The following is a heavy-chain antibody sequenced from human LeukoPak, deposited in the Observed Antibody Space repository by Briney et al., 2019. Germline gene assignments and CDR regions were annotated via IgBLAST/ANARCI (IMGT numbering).Heavy chain of an antibody. Sequence: SETLSLTCTVSGGSIRSYYWTWIRQPPGKGLEWIGYIYYSGSTNYNPSLKSRVTISVDTSKNQFSLKLSSVTAADTALYYCAREDRATTGYYGYFDYWGQGAPVTVSS. V-gene: IGHV4-59*01. CDR1: GGSIRSYY. D-gene: IGHD3-10*01. CDR3: AREDRATTGYYGYFDY. J-gene: IGHJ4*02. CDR2: IYYSGST.